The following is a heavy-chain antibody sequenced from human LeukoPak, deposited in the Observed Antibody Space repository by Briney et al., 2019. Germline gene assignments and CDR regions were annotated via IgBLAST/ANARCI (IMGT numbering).Heavy chain of an antibody. V-gene: IGHV3-30-3*01. Sequence: GGSLRLSCAASGFTFSSYPMHWVRQAPGKGLEWVAVISYDGSNKYYADSVKGRFTISRDNSKNTLYLQMNSLRAEDTAVYYCASGYHRDEYYYDSSGSFYWGQGTLVTVSS. CDR3: ASGYHRDEYYYDSSGSFY. CDR2: ISYDGSNK. CDR1: GFTFSSYP. J-gene: IGHJ4*02. D-gene: IGHD3-22*01.